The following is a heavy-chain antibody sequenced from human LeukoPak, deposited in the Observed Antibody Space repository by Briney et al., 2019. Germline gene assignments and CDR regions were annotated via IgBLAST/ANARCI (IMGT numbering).Heavy chain of an antibody. D-gene: IGHD6-13*01. J-gene: IGHJ5*02. Sequence: SETLSLTCTVSGDSPRSSYWSWIRPPPRKGLGWVGYIYYSGSTDDNPSLKGRVNMSVDTSKNQVSLTLNSVTAADTAIYYCASHAGIATVFDPWGQGTLAIVSS. CDR2: IYYSGST. CDR1: GDSPRSSY. CDR3: ASHAGIATVFDP. V-gene: IGHV4-59*08.